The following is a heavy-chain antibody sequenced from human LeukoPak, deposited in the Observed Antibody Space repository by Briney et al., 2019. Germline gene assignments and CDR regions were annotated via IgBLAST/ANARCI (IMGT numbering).Heavy chain of an antibody. Sequence: SETLSLTCTVSGYSISSGYYWGWIRQPPGKGLEWIGSIYHSGSTYYNPSLKSRVTISVDTSKNQFSLKLSSVTAADTAVCYCARVRDTAMAYFDYWGQGTLVTVSS. CDR1: GYSISSGYY. D-gene: IGHD5-18*01. CDR3: ARVRDTAMAYFDY. J-gene: IGHJ4*02. V-gene: IGHV4-38-2*02. CDR2: IYHSGST.